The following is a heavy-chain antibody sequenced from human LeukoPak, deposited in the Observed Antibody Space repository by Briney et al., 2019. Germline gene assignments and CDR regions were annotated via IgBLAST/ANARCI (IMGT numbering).Heavy chain of an antibody. V-gene: IGHV4-39*01. J-gene: IGHJ4*02. CDR1: GDSISGQTYS. D-gene: IGHD6-19*01. CDR3: VRYRSGSNRFDY. CDR2: LYYTENT. Sequence: SETLSLTCTVSGDSISGQTYSWGWVRQPPGKGLEWIGYLYYTENTYYNPSLKSRATISVDTSKVQFSLRLSSVTAADTGVYYCVRYRSGSNRFDYWGQGTPVTVSS.